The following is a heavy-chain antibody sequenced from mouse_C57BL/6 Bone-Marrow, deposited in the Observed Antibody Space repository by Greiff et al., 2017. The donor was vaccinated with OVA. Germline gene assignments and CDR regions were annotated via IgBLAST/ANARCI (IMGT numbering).Heavy chain of an antibody. CDR1: GFTFSDYG. D-gene: IGHD1-1*01. V-gene: IGHV5-15*01. CDR2: ISNLAYSI. CDR3: ARQLRYYAMDY. Sequence: EVQLVESGGGLVQPGGSLKLSCAASGFTFSDYGMAWVRQAPRQGPEWVAFISNLAYSIYYADTVTGRFTISRENAKNTLYLEMSSLGSEDTAMYYCARQLRYYAMDYWGQGTSVTVSS. J-gene: IGHJ4*01.